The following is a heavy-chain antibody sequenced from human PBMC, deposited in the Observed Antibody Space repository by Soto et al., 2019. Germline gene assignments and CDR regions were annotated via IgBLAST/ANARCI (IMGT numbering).Heavy chain of an antibody. Sequence: QLQLQESGPGLVKPSETLSLTCTVSGGSISSSSYYWGWIRQPPGKGLEWIGSIYYSGSTYYNPSIKGRVTKSVDTSKNQFSLKLSSVTAADTAVYYCARWAAAGTKRGAYDYYGMAVWGQGTTVTVSS. CDR3: ARWAAAGTKRGAYDYYGMAV. CDR1: GGSISSSSYY. CDR2: IYYSGST. D-gene: IGHD6-13*01. V-gene: IGHV4-39*01. J-gene: IGHJ6*02.